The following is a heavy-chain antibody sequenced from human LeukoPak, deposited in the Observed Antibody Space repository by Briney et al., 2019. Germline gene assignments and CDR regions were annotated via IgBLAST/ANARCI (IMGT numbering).Heavy chain of an antibody. CDR3: ARGQHIMVVTAILPHNWFDP. CDR2: INAGNGNT. V-gene: IGHV1-3*01. J-gene: IGHJ5*02. D-gene: IGHD2-21*02. Sequence: ASVKVSCKASGYTFTSYAMHWVRQAPGQRLEWMGWINAGNGNTKYSQKFQGRVTITRDTSASTAYMELSSLRSEDTAVYYCARGQHIMVVTAILPHNWFDPWGQGTLVTVSS. CDR1: GYTFTSYA.